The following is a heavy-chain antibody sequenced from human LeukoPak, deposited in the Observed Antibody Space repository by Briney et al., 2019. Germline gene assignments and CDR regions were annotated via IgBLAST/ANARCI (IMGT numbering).Heavy chain of an antibody. CDR2: INWNGGST. J-gene: IGHJ4*02. CDR3: ARGSGVFGVVMGDSFDY. V-gene: IGHV3-20*04. D-gene: IGHD3-3*01. Sequence: GGSLRLSCAASGFTFGNYGMSWVRQAPGKGLEWVSGINWNGGSTGYADSVEGRFTISRDNAKNSQYLQMNSLRAEDTAVYYCARGSGVFGVVMGDSFDYWGQGTLVTVSS. CDR1: GFTFGNYG.